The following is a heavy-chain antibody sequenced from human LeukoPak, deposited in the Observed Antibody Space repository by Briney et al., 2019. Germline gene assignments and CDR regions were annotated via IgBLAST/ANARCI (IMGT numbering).Heavy chain of an antibody. CDR1: GFTFSNAW. CDR3: TTPASGNLYYYYYYMDV. V-gene: IGHV3-15*01. D-gene: IGHD4-23*01. Sequence: PGGSLRLSCAASGFTFSNAWMSWVRQAPGKGLEWVGRIKSKTDGGTTGYAAPVKGRFTISRDDSKNTLYLQMNSLKTEDTAVYYCTTPASGNLYYYYYYMDVWGKGTTVTVSS. J-gene: IGHJ6*03. CDR2: IKSKTDGGTT.